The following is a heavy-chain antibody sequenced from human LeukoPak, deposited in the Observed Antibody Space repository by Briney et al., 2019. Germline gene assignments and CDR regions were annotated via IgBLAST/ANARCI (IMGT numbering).Heavy chain of an antibody. CDR1: GYTFTTYY. V-gene: IGHV1-46*01. CDR2: ISPSSGST. D-gene: IGHD3-22*01. Sequence: ASVKVSCKASGYTFTTYYIHWVRQAPGQGLEWMGVISPSSGSTSYAQKFQGRVTMTRDMSTSTVYMELSSLRSEDTAVYYCARGRYYYDSSGCSYWGQGTLVTVSS. J-gene: IGHJ4*02. CDR3: ARGRYYYDSSGCSY.